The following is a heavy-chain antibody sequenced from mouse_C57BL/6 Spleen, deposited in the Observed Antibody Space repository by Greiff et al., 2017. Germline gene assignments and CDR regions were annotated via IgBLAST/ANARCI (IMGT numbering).Heavy chain of an antibody. CDR2: IYPGSGNT. Sequence: VQLKESGAELVRPGASVKLSCKASGYTFTDYYINWVKQRPGQGLEWIARIYPGSGNTYYNEKFKGKATLTAEKSSSTAYMQLSSLTSEDSDGYFCARSLHYFAYWGQGTLVTVSA. V-gene: IGHV1-76*01. CDR1: GYTFTDYY. CDR3: ARSLHYFAY. J-gene: IGHJ3*01. D-gene: IGHD1-2*01.